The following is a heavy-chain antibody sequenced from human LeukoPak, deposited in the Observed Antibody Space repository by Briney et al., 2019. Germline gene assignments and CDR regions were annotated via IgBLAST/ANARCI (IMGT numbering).Heavy chain of an antibody. Sequence: PGETLRLSCAASGFTFSSHGMNWVRQAPGKGLEWVSGISGSGGNTYYADSVKGRFTISRDNSKNTLYLQMNSLRAEDTAVYYCAKDVHWNYYAPPYYFDYWGQGTLVTVSS. V-gene: IGHV3-23*01. CDR2: ISGSGGNT. J-gene: IGHJ4*02. CDR1: GFTFSSHG. D-gene: IGHD1-7*01. CDR3: AKDVHWNYYAPPYYFDY.